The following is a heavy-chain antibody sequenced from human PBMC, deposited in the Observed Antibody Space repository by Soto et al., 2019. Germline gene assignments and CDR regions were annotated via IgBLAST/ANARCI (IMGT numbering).Heavy chain of an antibody. D-gene: IGHD2-2*01. CDR2: ISYDGRDK. J-gene: IGHJ4*02. CDR3: ARYCRSTSCYDY. CDR1: GFSFSNYA. V-gene: IGHV3-30*03. Sequence: PGGSLRLSCAASGFSFSNYAIHWVRQAPGKGLEWVAVISYDGRDKYYEDSVKGRYTISRDKSKNTLFLQMNGLRAEDTAVYYCARYCRSTSCYDYWGQGTLVTVSS.